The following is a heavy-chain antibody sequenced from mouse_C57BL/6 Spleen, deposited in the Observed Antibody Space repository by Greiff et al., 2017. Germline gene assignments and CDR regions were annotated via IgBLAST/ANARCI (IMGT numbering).Heavy chain of an antibody. V-gene: IGHV1-64*01. Sequence: QVQLQQPGAELVKPGASVKLSCKASGYTFTSYWMHWVKQRPGQGLEWIGMINPNSGSTNYNEKFKSKATLTVDKSSSTAYMHLSSLPSEDSAVYYCSREGDGYLPFAYWGQGTLVTVSA. J-gene: IGHJ3*01. CDR1: GYTFTSYW. D-gene: IGHD2-3*01. CDR3: SREGDGYLPFAY. CDR2: INPNSGST.